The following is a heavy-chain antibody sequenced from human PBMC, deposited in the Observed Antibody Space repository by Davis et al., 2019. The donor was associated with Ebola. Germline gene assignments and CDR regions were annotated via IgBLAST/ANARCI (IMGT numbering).Heavy chain of an antibody. J-gene: IGHJ4*02. CDR2: IRSKANSYAT. V-gene: IGHV3-73*01. CDR3: TSFIQDDDY. Sequence: GESLKISCAASGFTFSGSAMHWVRQASGKGLEWVGRIRSKANSYATAYAASVKGRFTISRDDSKNTAYLQMNSLKTEDTAVYYCTSFIQDDDYWGQGTLVTVSS. D-gene: IGHD5-18*01. CDR1: GFTFSGSA.